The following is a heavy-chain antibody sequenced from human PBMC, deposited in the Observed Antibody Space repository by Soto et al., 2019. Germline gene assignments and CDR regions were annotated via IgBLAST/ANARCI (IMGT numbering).Heavy chain of an antibody. V-gene: IGHV3-33*01. D-gene: IGHD5-18*01. Sequence: GGSLRLSCAASGFTFSSYGMHWVRQAPGKGLEWVAVIWYDGSNKYYADSVKGRFTISRDNSKNTLYLQMNSLRAEDTAVYYCARSESYGPLSYYYGMDVWGQGTKVTGSS. CDR3: ARSESYGPLSYYYGMDV. CDR2: IWYDGSNK. CDR1: GFTFSSYG. J-gene: IGHJ6*02.